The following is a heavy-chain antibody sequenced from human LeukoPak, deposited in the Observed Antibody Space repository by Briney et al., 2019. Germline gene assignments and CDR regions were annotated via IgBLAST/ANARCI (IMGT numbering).Heavy chain of an antibody. V-gene: IGHV4-59*08. Sequence: PSETLSLTCTVSGVSINTYFWSWIRQPPGKGLEWIGYIYYSGTTNYNPSLKSRVTILVDTSKNQFSLNLSSVTAADTAVYYCARRGIAAAGYDYWGQGTLVTVSS. CDR1: GVSINTYF. CDR2: IYYSGTT. CDR3: ARRGIAAAGYDY. D-gene: IGHD6-13*01. J-gene: IGHJ4*02.